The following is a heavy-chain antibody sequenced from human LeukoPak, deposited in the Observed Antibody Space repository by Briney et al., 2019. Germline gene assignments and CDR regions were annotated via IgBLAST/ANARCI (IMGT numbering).Heavy chain of an antibody. CDR1: GFTFSISN. CDR3: AREFEYSSSWFSADTWYSDY. V-gene: IGHV3-21*01. CDR2: ISDSSTYI. J-gene: IGHJ4*02. Sequence: PGGSLRLSCAASGFTFSISNMNWVRHAPGKGLEWVSSISDSSTYIYYADSVKGRFTISRDKAKNTRYLQMNSLRAEDTAVYYCAREFEYSSSWFSADTWYSDYWGQGTLVTVSS. D-gene: IGHD6-6*01.